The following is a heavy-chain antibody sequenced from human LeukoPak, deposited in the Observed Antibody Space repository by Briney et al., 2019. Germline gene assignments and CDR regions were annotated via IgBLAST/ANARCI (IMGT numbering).Heavy chain of an antibody. Sequence: SVKVSCKASGYTFTSYGISWVRQAPGQGLEWMGGIIPIFGTANYAQKFQGRVTITADESTSTAYMELSSLRSEDTAVYYCASPTIFSRDGYNFVYWGQGTLVTVSS. CDR3: ASPTIFSRDGYNFVY. CDR1: GYTFTSYG. V-gene: IGHV1-69*13. CDR2: IIPIFGTA. J-gene: IGHJ4*02. D-gene: IGHD5-24*01.